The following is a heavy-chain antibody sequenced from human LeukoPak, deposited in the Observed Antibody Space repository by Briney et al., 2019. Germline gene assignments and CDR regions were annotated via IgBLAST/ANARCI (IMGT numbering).Heavy chain of an antibody. D-gene: IGHD3-10*01. CDR1: GGSISSSSYY. J-gene: IGHJ2*01. CDR3: ARRRITYYYGSGSSWLVGYFDL. V-gene: IGHV4-39*01. CDR2: IYYSGST. Sequence: PSETLSLTCTVSGGSISSSSYYWGWIRQPPGKGLEWIGSIYYSGSTYYNPSLKSRVTISVDTSKNQFSLKLSSVTAADTAVYYCARRRITYYYGSGSSWLVGYFDLWGRGTLVTVSS.